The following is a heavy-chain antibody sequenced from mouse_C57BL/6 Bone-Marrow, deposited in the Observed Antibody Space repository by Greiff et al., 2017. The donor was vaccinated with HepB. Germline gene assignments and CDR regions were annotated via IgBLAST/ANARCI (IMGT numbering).Heavy chain of an antibody. CDR1: GYTFTDYE. J-gene: IGHJ3*01. CDR3: TRSRWDVEGAY. Sequence: VKLQESGAELVRPGASVTLSCKASGYTFTDYEMHWVKQTPVHGLEWIGAIDPETGGTAYNQKFKGKAILTADKSSSTAYMELRSLTSEDSAVYYCTRSRWDVEGAYWGQGTLVTVSA. V-gene: IGHV1-15*01. D-gene: IGHD4-1*01. CDR2: IDPETGGT.